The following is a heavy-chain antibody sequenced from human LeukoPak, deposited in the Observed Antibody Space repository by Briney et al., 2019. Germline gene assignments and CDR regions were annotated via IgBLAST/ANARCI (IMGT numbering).Heavy chain of an antibody. CDR1: AASVTTSSYY. CDR3: ARGGKDIVVIDF. V-gene: IGHV4-39*07. Sequence: SETLSLTCSVSAASVTTSSYYWGWIRHPPGKRLEWIGSFYYSGTTYYNPSLKSRVTISVDTSKNQFSLKLSSVTAADTAVYYCARGGKDIVVIDFWGQGTLVTVSS. D-gene: IGHD2-2*01. J-gene: IGHJ4*02. CDR2: FYYSGTT.